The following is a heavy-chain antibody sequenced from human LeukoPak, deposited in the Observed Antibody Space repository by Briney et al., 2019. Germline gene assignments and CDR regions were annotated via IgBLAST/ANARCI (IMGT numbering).Heavy chain of an antibody. CDR3: TRDRSRAEDD. D-gene: IGHD1-14*01. CDR2: ISQGGSDK. J-gene: IGHJ1*01. Sequence: GGPLSLFCAASGFPLSGLWVIWLRRAPGRGVEWMANISQGGSDKYYVDSVKGRFPISRDNAHNLLYLQMNSLRGEDTAVYYCTRDRSRAEDDWGQGTLVTVSS. V-gene: IGHV3-7*01. CDR1: GFPLSGLW.